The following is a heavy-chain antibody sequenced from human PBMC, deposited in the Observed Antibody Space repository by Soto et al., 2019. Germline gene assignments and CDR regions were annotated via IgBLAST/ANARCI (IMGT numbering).Heavy chain of an antibody. Sequence: QVQLVQSGAEVKKPGASVKVSCKASGYTFTGYYMHWVRQAPGQGLEWMGWINPNSGGTNYAQKFQGWVTMTRDTSISTAYRERSRLRSEDTAVYYCASFGRASSPSYYYYGMDVWGQGPPVTVSS. D-gene: IGHD1-26*01. CDR3: ASFGRASSPSYYYYGMDV. J-gene: IGHJ6*02. V-gene: IGHV1-2*04. CDR1: GYTFTGYY. CDR2: INPNSGGT.